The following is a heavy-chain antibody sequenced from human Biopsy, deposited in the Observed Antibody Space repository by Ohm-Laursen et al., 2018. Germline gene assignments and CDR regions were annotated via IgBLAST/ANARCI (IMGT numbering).Heavy chain of an antibody. J-gene: IGHJ2*01. CDR3: AKDQPDLAVVVDAHWYFDL. CDR2: ISDIGSST. Sequence: GSLRLSCTASGFTFSNYAMTWVRQAPGKGLEWVSAISDIGSSTFYSDSVKGRFTISRDNSKKTLYLQMNSLRAEDTAIYYCAKDQPDLAVVVDAHWYFDLWGRGTLVTVSS. CDR1: GFTFSNYA. V-gene: IGHV3-23*01. D-gene: IGHD2-15*01.